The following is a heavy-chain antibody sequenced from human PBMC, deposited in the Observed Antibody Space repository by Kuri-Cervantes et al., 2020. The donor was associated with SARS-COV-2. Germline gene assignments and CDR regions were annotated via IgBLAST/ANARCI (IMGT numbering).Heavy chain of an antibody. CDR2: ISGSGGST. CDR1: GFSFSDAW. D-gene: IGHD2-8*02. CDR3: ARELVFFDY. Sequence: GESLKISCVGTGFSFSDAWMSWVRQAPGKGLEWVSAISGSGGSTYYADSVKGRFTISRDNSKNTLYLQMNSLRAEDTAVYYCARELVFFDYWGQGTLVTVSS. V-gene: IGHV3-23*01. J-gene: IGHJ4*02.